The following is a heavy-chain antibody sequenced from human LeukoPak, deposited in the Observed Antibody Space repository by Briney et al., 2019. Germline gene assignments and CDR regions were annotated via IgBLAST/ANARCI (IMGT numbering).Heavy chain of an antibody. V-gene: IGHV4-4*02. CDR2: IYHSGST. D-gene: IGHD3-22*01. Sequence: SGTLSLTCAVSGGSISSSNWWSWVRQPPGKGLEWIGEIYHSGSTNYNPSLKSRVTISVDTSKNQFSLKLSSVTAADTAVYYCARSVNYYDSSGYDYWGQGTLVTVSS. CDR1: GGSISSSNW. J-gene: IGHJ4*02. CDR3: ARSVNYYDSSGYDY.